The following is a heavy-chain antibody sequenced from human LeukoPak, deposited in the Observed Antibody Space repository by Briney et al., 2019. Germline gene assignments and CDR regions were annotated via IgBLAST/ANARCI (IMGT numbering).Heavy chain of an antibody. J-gene: IGHJ4*02. CDR1: AFTFSSYA. CDR3: AKDGKNYFDY. V-gene: IGHV3-43D*03. Sequence: GGSLRLSCAASAFTFSSYAMHWVRQAPGKGLEWVSLISWDGGSTYYADSVKGRFTISRDNSKNSLYLQMNSLRAEDTALYYCAKDGKNYFDYWGQGTLVTVSS. CDR2: ISWDGGST.